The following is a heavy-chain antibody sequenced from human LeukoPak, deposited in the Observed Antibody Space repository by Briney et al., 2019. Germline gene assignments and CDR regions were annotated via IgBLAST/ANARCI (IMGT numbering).Heavy chain of an antibody. V-gene: IGHV4-4*09. Sequence: SETLSLTCTVSGGSISSYYWSWIRQPPGKGLEWIGYIYTSGSTNYNPSHKSRVTISVDTSKNQFSLKLSSVTAADTAVYYCARHVDSSSWYEYFQHWGQGTLVTVSS. J-gene: IGHJ1*01. CDR2: IYTSGST. CDR3: ARHVDSSSWYEYFQH. D-gene: IGHD6-13*01. CDR1: GGSISSYY.